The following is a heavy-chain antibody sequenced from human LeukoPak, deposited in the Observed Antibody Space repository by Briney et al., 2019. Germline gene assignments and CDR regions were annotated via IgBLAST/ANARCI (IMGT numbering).Heavy chain of an antibody. CDR1: GGSISSGSYY. CDR3: ASFEYRSSSTFDH. V-gene: IGHV4-61*02. Sequence: PSQTLSLTCTVSGGSISSGSYYWSWVRQPAGKGLEWIGRIYTSGSTNYNPSLKSRVTISVDTSKNQFSLKLSSVTAADTAVYYCASFEYRSSSTFDHWGQGTLVTVSS. J-gene: IGHJ4*02. CDR2: IYTSGST. D-gene: IGHD6-6*01.